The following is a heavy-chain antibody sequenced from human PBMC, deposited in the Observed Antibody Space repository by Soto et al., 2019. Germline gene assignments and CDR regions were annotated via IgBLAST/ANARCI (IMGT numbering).Heavy chain of an antibody. D-gene: IGHD5-18*01. V-gene: IGHV3-30-3*01. J-gene: IGHJ6*02. CDR1: GFTFSSYA. CDR3: ARDVVRGYSYGYVGYYYYGMDV. CDR2: ISYDGSNK. Sequence: LRLSCAASGFTFSSYAMHWVRQAPGKGLEWVAVISYDGSNKYYADSVKGRFTISRDNSKNTLYLQMNSLRAEDTAVYYCARDVVRGYSYGYVGYYYYGMDVWGQGTTVTVSS.